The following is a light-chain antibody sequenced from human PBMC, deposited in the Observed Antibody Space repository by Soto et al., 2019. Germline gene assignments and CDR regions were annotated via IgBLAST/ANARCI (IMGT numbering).Light chain of an antibody. CDR3: SSYTSSSTPVV. Sequence: QSALTQPASVSGSPGQSITISCTGTSSDVGGYNYVSWYQQHPGKAPKLMIYDVSNRPSGVSNRCSGPKSGNTASLTISGLQAEDEADYYCSSYTSSSTPVVFGGGTKLTVL. V-gene: IGLV2-14*01. J-gene: IGLJ2*01. CDR1: SSDVGGYNY. CDR2: DVS.